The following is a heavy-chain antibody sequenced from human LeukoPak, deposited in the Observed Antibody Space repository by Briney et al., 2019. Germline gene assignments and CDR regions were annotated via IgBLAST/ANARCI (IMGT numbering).Heavy chain of an antibody. CDR1: GFTFSSYG. D-gene: IGHD3-10*01. Sequence: GGSLRLSCAASGFTFSSYGMSWVRQAPGKGLEWVSAISGSGGSTYYADSVKGRFTISRDNAKNSLYLQMNSLRAEDTAVYYCARTDSGSYSSIDYWGQGTLVTVSS. CDR3: ARTDSGSYSSIDY. V-gene: IGHV3-23*01. CDR2: ISGSGGST. J-gene: IGHJ4*02.